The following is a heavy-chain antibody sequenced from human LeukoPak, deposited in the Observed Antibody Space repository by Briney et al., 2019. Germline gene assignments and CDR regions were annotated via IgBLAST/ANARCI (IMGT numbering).Heavy chain of an antibody. CDR1: GYTFTNFD. J-gene: IGHJ4*02. CDR2: MNPVSGKA. V-gene: IGHV1-8*01. D-gene: IGHD1/OR15-1a*01. Sequence: ASVKVSCKASGYTFTNFDINWVRQAPGQGLEWMGWMNPVSGKAGSAQKFQGRVTLTRDTSISTAYMEVSSLRFDDTAFYYCARTPMGTAPLYWGQGTLVTVSS. CDR3: ARTPMGTAPLY.